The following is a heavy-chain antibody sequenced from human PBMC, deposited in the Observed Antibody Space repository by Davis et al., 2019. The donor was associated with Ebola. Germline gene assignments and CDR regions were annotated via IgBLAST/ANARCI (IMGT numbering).Heavy chain of an antibody. V-gene: IGHV2-5*01. CDR2: IYWNDDK. CDR3: ARIPNAYGDYGAFDM. CDR1: GFSISTSGMG. D-gene: IGHD4-17*01. Sequence: SGPTLVKPTQTLTLTCTFSGFSISTSGMGVGWIRQPPGKALEWLALIYWNDDKWYSPSLKSRRTISKDTSKKQVVLTMTNVDPVDTATYYCARIPNAYGDYGAFDMWGQGTMVTVSS. J-gene: IGHJ3*02.